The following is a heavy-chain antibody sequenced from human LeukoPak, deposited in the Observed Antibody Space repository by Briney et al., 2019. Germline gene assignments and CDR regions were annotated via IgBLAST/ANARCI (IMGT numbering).Heavy chain of an antibody. J-gene: IGHJ4*02. D-gene: IGHD3-3*01. CDR2: IKEDGSEK. Sequence: GGSLRLSCAASGFTFSSYWMSWVRQAPGKGLEWVANIKEDGSEKYYVDSVRGRFTLSRDNAKNSLYLQMNSLRAEDTAVYYCAKAVPQRITIFGVVELDYWGQGTLVTVSS. V-gene: IGHV3-7*01. CDR1: GFTFSSYW. CDR3: AKAVPQRITIFGVVELDY.